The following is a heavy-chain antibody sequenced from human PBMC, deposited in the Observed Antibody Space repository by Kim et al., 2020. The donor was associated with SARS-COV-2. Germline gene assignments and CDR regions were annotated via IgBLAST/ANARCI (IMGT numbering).Heavy chain of an antibody. CDR1: GQAITDTSSF. CDR3: ARHARLLSTFDL. D-gene: IGHD3-9*01. CDR2: ISYQFYT. J-gene: IGHJ4*02. Sequence: SETLSLTCSVSGQAITDTSSFWGWVHQAPGAGLEWIASISYQFYTYYNPSLKSRVAVSVDMSTNQFSLRLHSLSASDAAVYFCARHARLLSTFDLWGQG. V-gene: IGHV4-39*01.